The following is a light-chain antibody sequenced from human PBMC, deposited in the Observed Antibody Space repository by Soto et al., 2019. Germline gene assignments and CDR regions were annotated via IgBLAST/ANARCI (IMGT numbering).Light chain of an antibody. V-gene: IGKV3-15*01. CDR1: QSVSGN. CDR3: QQYNNWPPIT. CDR2: AAS. Sequence: EIVMTQSPATLSVSPGERATLSCRASQSVSGNLAWYQQKPGQAPRLLIYAASTRATGIPARFSGSGSGTEFTLNIRSLQSEDFAVYYCQQYNNWPPITFGPGTKVDIK. J-gene: IGKJ3*01.